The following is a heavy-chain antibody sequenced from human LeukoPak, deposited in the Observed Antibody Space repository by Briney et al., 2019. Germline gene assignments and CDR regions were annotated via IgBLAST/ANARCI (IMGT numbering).Heavy chain of an antibody. CDR1: GFTFSSYG. V-gene: IGHV3-21*04. Sequence: GGTLRLSCAASGFTFSSYGMSWVRQAPGKGLEWVSSISSSSSYIYYADSVKGRFTISRDNAKNSLYLQMNSLRAGDTAVYYCARRSELTYYYGSGGYYDYWGQGTLVTVSS. CDR3: ARRSELTYYYGSGGYYDY. CDR2: ISSSSSYI. D-gene: IGHD3-10*01. J-gene: IGHJ4*02.